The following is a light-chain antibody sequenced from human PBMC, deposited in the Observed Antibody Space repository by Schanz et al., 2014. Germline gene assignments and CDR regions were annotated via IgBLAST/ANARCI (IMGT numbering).Light chain of an antibody. V-gene: IGLV1-44*01. J-gene: IGLJ3*02. CDR1: NSNIGSNA. CDR3: AAWDDSLNGWV. CDR2: GNN. Sequence: QSVLAQPPSASGPPGQRVTISCSGSNSNIGSNAVNWYQQLPGTAPKLLIYGNNKLPSGVPDRFSGSKSGTSASLAISALQSEDEADYYCAAWDDSLNGWVFGGGTKLTVL.